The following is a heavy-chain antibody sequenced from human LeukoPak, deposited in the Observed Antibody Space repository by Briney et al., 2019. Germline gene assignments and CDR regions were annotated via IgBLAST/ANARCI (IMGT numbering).Heavy chain of an antibody. J-gene: IGHJ4*02. CDR1: GFTFNNYV. V-gene: IGHV3-21*01. CDR3: ASSRYSSSWYDGFDY. D-gene: IGHD6-13*01. CDR2: ISSSSSYI. Sequence: GGSLRLSCAASGFTFNNYVMSWVRQAPGKGLEWVSSISSSSSYIYYADSVKGRFTISRDNAKNSLYLQMNSLGAEDTAVYYCASSRYSSSWYDGFDYWGQGTLVTVSS.